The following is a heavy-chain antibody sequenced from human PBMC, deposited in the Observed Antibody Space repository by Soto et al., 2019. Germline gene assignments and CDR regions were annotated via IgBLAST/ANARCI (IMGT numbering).Heavy chain of an antibody. CDR3: ARMAGYSSSWYTPLATYDAFDI. V-gene: IGHV1-18*01. J-gene: IGHJ3*02. D-gene: IGHD6-13*01. Sequence: ASVKVSCKASGYTFTSYGISWVRQAPRQGLEWMGWISAYNGNTNYAQKLQGRVTMTTDTSTSTAYMELRSLRSDDTAVYYCARMAGYSSSWYTPLATYDAFDIWGQGTMVTVSS. CDR1: GYTFTSYG. CDR2: ISAYNGNT.